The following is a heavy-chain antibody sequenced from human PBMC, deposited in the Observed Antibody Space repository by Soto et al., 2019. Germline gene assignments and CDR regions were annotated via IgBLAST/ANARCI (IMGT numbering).Heavy chain of an antibody. CDR1: GFTFSDYY. CDR3: AREASVTEKYFQH. Sequence: GVSLRLSCAASGFTFSDYYMSWIRQAPGKGLEWVSYISSSGNSIYYADSVKGRFTISRDDAENSLYLQMNSLRVDDTAVYFCAREASVTEKYFQHWGQGTLVTVSS. J-gene: IGHJ1*01. CDR2: ISSSGNSI. V-gene: IGHV3-11*01. D-gene: IGHD2-21*02.